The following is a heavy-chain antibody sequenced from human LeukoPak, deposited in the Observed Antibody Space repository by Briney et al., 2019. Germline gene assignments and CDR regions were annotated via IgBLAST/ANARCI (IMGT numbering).Heavy chain of an antibody. D-gene: IGHD6-13*01. CDR1: GFTVSSNS. CDR3: ARGVRGSSWVSFEY. V-gene: IGHV3-66*03. Sequence: GGSLRLSCTVSGFTVSSNSMSWVRQAPGKGLEWVSFIYSGTIHYSDSVKGRFTISRDNSKNTLYVQINSLRAEDTAVYYCARGVRGSSWVSFEYWGQGTLVTVSS. J-gene: IGHJ4*02. CDR2: IYSGTI.